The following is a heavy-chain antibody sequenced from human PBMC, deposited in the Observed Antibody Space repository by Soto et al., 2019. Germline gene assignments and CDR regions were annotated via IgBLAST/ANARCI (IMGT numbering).Heavy chain of an antibody. V-gene: IGHV4-31*03. Sequence: QVQLQESGPGLVKPSQTLSLTCTVTGGSMTRGDQYWTWIRHRPGEGLERFGYINHRGSLYYNPSLKSRVSMSVYTYKNQFSLNLSSVTAADTAVYYCARELPQRQGRNMDVWGQGTTVTVSS. J-gene: IGHJ6*02. D-gene: IGHD1-1*01. CDR3: ARELPQRQGRNMDV. CDR2: INHRGSL. CDR1: GGSMTRGDQY.